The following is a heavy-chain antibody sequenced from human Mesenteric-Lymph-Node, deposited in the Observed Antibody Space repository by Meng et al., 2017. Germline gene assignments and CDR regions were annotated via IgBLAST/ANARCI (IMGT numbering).Heavy chain of an antibody. V-gene: IGHV4-34*01. D-gene: IGHD2-2*02. CDR1: GGSFSGYY. J-gene: IGHJ5*02. CDR2: INHSGST. Sequence: SETLSLTCAVYGGSFSGYYWSWIRQPPGKGLEWIGEINHSGSTNYNPSLKSRVTISVDTSKNQFSLKLSSVTAADTAVYYCARSRSKYCSSTSSYKVLVWFDTWGQGTLVTVSS. CDR3: ARSRSKYCSSTSSYKVLVWFDT.